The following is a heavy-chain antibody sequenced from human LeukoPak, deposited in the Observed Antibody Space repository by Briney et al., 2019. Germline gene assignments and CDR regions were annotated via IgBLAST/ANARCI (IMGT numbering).Heavy chain of an antibody. D-gene: IGHD3-22*01. CDR2: INSDGSST. V-gene: IGHV3-74*01. J-gene: IGHJ4*02. Sequence: GGSLRLSCAASGFTFSSYWMHWVRQAPGKGLVWVSRINSDGSSTSYADSVKGRFTISRDNAKNTLYLQMNNLRAEDTAVYYCARVGDSSGYPSVGYWGQGTLVTVSS. CDR1: GFTFSSYW. CDR3: ARVGDSSGYPSVGY.